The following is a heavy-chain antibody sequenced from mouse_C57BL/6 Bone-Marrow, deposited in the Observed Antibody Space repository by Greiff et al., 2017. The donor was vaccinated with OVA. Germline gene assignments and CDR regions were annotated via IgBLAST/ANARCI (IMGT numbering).Heavy chain of an antibody. D-gene: IGHD1-1*01. CDR1: GYTFTDYE. J-gene: IGHJ3*01. CDR2: IDPETGGT. Sequence: VQLVESGAELVRPGASVTLSCKASGYTFTDYEMHWVKQTPVHGLEWIGAIDPETGGTAYNQKFKGKAILTADKSSSTAYMELRSLTSEDSAVYYCTRRVYPYSWFAYWGQGTLVTVSA. CDR3: TRRVYPYSWFAY. V-gene: IGHV1-15*01.